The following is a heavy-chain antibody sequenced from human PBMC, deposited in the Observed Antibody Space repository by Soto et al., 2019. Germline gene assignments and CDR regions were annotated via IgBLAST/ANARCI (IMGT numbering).Heavy chain of an antibody. CDR3: TTDHTAPSYFDFWSGDEMGAFDI. J-gene: IGHJ3*02. Sequence: GGSLRLSCAASGFTFGNAWMSWVRQAPGKGLEWVGRIKSKTDGGTTDYAAPVKGRFTISRDDSKNTLYLQMNSLKTEDTAVYYCTTDHTAPSYFDFWSGDEMGAFDIWGQGTMVTGSS. D-gene: IGHD3-3*01. CDR2: IKSKTDGGTT. V-gene: IGHV3-15*01. CDR1: GFTFGNAW.